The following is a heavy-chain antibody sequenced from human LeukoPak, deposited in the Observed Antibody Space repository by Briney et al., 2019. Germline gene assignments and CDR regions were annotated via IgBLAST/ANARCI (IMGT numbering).Heavy chain of an antibody. J-gene: IGHJ6*03. CDR1: GGSISSYY. CDR3: ARDLGLGYGGYDYYMDV. CDR2: IYYSGST. V-gene: IGHV4-59*01. D-gene: IGHD5-12*01. Sequence: SETLSLTCTVSGGSISSYYWSWIRQPPGKGLEWIGYIYYSGSTNYNPSLKSRVTISVDTSKNQFSLKLSSVTAADTAVYYCARDLGLGYGGYDYYMDVWGKGTTVTVSS.